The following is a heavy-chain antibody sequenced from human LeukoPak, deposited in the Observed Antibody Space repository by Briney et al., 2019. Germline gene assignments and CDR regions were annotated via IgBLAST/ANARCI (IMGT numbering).Heavy chain of an antibody. D-gene: IGHD4-11*01. V-gene: IGHV3-23*01. CDR3: AKYAPPTTVVTRYFDY. Sequence: GVSLRLSCVASGLTFGSDWMTWVRQAPGKGLEWISVIGRSGGDIQYGDSVKGRFTISRDNSKNTLYLQMNSLRVEDTAVYYCAKYAPPTTVVTRYFDYRGQGTLVTVS. J-gene: IGHJ4*02. CDR1: GLTFGSDW. CDR2: IGRSGGDI.